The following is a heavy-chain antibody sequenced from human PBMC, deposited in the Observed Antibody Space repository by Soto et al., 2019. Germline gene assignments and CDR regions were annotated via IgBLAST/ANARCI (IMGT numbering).Heavy chain of an antibody. J-gene: IGHJ5*02. D-gene: IGHD1-26*01. CDR2: IYHSGSS. CDR1: VGSVSNDAYY. Sequence: QVQLQESGPGLMKPSETLSLPCTVSVGSVSNDAYYWSWIRQRPGKGMEWIGYIYHSGSSYYNPSLKSRVIKSVDMSENQFSVRLNSVTAADTAVYYCASLGIVWEFPFDPWGQGTLVSFSS. CDR3: ASLGIVWEFPFDP. V-gene: IGHV4-61*08.